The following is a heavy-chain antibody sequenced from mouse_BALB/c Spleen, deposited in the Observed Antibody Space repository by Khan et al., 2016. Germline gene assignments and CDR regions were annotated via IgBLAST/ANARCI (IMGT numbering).Heavy chain of an antibody. CDR2: ISSGSSTI. D-gene: IGHD2-14*01. CDR3: ARRGYRYDHFDY. V-gene: IGHV5-17*02. Sequence: EVELVESGGGLVQPGGSRKLSCAASGFTFSSFGMHWVRQAPEKGLEWVAYISSGSSTIYYADTVKGRFTIPRDNPKNTLFLQMTSLRSEDAAMYYGARRGYRYDHFDYWGQGTTLTVSS. J-gene: IGHJ2*01. CDR1: GFTFSSFG.